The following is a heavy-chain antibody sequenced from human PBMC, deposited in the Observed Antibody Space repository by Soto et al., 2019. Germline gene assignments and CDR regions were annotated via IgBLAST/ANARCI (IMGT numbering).Heavy chain of an antibody. J-gene: IGHJ4*02. V-gene: IGHV3-9*01. CDR2: IDWNRATT. CDR1: GFIFDDYA. D-gene: IGHD3-3*01. Sequence: EVQLLESGGGVVQPGGSLRLSCIASGFIFDDYAIHWVRQVPGKGLEWVSGIDWNRATTGYADSVKGRFTLSRDNARNYVLLQMNRLRPENTALYYCVKDVGSRPYDFTNFDSWGQRTLVTVSS. CDR3: VKDVGSRPYDFTNFDS.